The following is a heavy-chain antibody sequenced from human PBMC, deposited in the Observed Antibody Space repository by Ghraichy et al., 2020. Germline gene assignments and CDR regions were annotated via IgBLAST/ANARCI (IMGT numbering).Heavy chain of an antibody. J-gene: IGHJ3*02. CDR3: ATGDSSGYYWGAFDI. Sequence: ASGKVSCKVSGYTLTELSMHWVRQAPGKGLEWMGGFDPEDGETIYAQKFQGRVTMTEDTSTDTAYMELSSLRSEDTAVYYCATGDSSGYYWGAFDIWGQGTMVTVSS. CDR1: GYTLTELS. CDR2: FDPEDGET. D-gene: IGHD3-22*01. V-gene: IGHV1-24*01.